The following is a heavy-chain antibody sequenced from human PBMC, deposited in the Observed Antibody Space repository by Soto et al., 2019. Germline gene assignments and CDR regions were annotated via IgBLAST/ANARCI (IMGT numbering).Heavy chain of an antibody. Sequence: PGESLKISCKGSGYTFSCYWIGWVRQMPGKGLEWMGIIYPGDSDTRYSPSFQGQVTISADKSISTAYLQWSSLKASDTAMYFCARHEKPVAGTGYYGMDVWGQGTRVTVS. CDR2: IYPGDSDT. D-gene: IGHD6-19*01. CDR1: GYTFSCYW. V-gene: IGHV5-51*01. CDR3: ARHEKPVAGTGYYGMDV. J-gene: IGHJ6*02.